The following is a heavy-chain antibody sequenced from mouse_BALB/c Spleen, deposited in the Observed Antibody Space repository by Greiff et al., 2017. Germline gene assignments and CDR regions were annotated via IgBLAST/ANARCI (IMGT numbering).Heavy chain of an antibody. D-gene: IGHD2-4*01. J-gene: IGHJ3*01. CDR2: ISDGGSYT. CDR1: GFTFSDYY. Sequence: EVKLVESGGGLVQPGGSRKLSCAASGFTFSDYYMYWVRQTPEKRLEWVATISDGGSYTYYPDSVKGRFTISRDNAKNNLYLQMSSLKSEDTAMYYCARGLRPEGFAYWGQGTLVTVSA. CDR3: ARGLRPEGFAY. V-gene: IGHV5-4*02.